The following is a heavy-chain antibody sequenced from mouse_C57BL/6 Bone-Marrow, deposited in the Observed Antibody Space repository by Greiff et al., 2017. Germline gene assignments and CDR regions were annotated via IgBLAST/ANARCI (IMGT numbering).Heavy chain of an antibody. CDR1: GYTFTSYW. CDR2: IYPGSGST. D-gene: IGHD1-1*01. CDR3: ARRIITTVRGYYAMDY. Sequence: QVQLQQPGAELVKPGASVKMSCKASGYTFTSYWITWVKQRPGPGLEWIGDIYPGSGSTNYNEKFKSKATLTVDTSSSTAYMQLSSLTSEDSAVYYCARRIITTVRGYYAMDYWGQGTSVTVSS. V-gene: IGHV1-55*01. J-gene: IGHJ4*01.